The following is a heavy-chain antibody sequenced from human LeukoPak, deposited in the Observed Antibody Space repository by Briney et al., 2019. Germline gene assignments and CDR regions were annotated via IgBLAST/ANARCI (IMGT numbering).Heavy chain of an antibody. J-gene: IGHJ5*02. Sequence: SETLSLTCTVSGGSISSYYWSWIRQPPGKGLEWIGYIYYSGSTNYNPPLKSRVTISVDTSKNQFSLKLSSVTAADTAVYYCARGVAAAGVGRFDPWGQGTLVTVSS. D-gene: IGHD6-13*01. CDR1: GGSISSYY. V-gene: IGHV4-59*01. CDR2: IYYSGST. CDR3: ARGVAAAGVGRFDP.